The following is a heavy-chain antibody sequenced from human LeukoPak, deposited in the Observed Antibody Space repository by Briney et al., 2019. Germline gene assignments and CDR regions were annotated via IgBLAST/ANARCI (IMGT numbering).Heavy chain of an antibody. V-gene: IGHV3-7*04. CDR3: ARDHLGYSFDY. CDR2: INQDASET. J-gene: IGHJ4*02. Sequence: GGSLRLSCAASGFTFSGYWVSWVRQAPGTGLEWVANINQDASETYYVDSVKGRFTISRDNAKNSVYLQMNSLRADDTAVYYCARDHLGYSFDYWGQGTLVTLSS. CDR1: GFTFSGYW.